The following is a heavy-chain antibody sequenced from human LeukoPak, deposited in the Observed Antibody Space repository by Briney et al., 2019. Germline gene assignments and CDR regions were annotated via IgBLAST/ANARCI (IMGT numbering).Heavy chain of an antibody. D-gene: IGHD3-10*01. CDR2: NSGDT. V-gene: IGHV4-59*01. CDR3: VRGPYGSGISNWFDP. CDR1: DGAIAGYS. J-gene: IGHJ5*02. Sequence: SETLSLTCTVSDGAIAGYSWSWIRQPPGKGLEWIGYNSGDTNYTPSLQSRVTVSVDTSKNQFSLKLTSVTAADTAVYYCVRGPYGSGISNWFDPWGQGTLVIVSS.